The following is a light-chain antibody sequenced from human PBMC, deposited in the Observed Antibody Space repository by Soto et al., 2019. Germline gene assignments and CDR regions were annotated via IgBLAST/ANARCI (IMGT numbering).Light chain of an antibody. CDR3: ISYTVSRSYV. V-gene: IGLV2-14*01. CDR1: SSDIGTYDH. Sequence: QSVLTQPASVSGSPGQSITISCSGTSSDIGTYDHVAWFQQVPGKTPKLVIYGVSDRPSGVSYRFSGSKSGNTASLTISGLQADDEADYYCISYTVSRSYVFGTGTKVTVL. CDR2: GVS. J-gene: IGLJ1*01.